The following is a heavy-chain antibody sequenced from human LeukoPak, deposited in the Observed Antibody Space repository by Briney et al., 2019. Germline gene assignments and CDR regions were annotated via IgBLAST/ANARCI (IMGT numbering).Heavy chain of an antibody. CDR1: GGSFSGYY. D-gene: IGHD6-13*01. J-gene: IGHJ4*02. Sequence: PSEALSLTCAVYGGSFSGYYWSWIRQPPGKGLEWIGEINHSGSNNYTPSLKSRVTISVDTSKNQFSLKLSSVTAADTAVYYCARGPAGRSLYSSSWSSGYFYFDYWGQGTLVTVSS. V-gene: IGHV4-34*01. CDR2: INHSGSN. CDR3: ARGPAGRSLYSSSWSSGYFYFDY.